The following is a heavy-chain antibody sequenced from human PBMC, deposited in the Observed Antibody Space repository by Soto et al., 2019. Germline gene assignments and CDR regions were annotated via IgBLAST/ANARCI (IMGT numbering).Heavy chain of an antibody. CDR2: TYYRSKWEI. J-gene: IGHJ5*01. D-gene: IGHD4-4*01. V-gene: IGHV6-1*01. CDR1: GDSVSTISAT. CDR3: TRLLANSWLDS. Sequence: SQTLSLTCAISGDSVSTISATWDWIRQSPSRGLEWLGRTYYRSKWEIDYAVSLRGRITIIPDTANNQLSLQLSSVTPDDTAFYYCTRLLANSWLDSWGQGILVTVSS.